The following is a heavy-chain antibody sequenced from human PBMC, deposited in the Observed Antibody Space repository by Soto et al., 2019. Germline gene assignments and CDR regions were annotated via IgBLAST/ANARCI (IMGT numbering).Heavy chain of an antibody. CDR2: IKQDGSEK. CDR3: ARTIVVVVADNFDL. V-gene: IGHV3-7*01. Sequence: PGGSLRLSCAASGFTIGDYWMSWVRQAPGKGLEWVANIKQDGSEKYYVDSVKGRFTISRDSAKNSLYVQMNSLRGDDSAVYYYARTIVVVVADNFDLWGQGTLVTVSS. CDR1: GFTIGDYW. J-gene: IGHJ4*02. D-gene: IGHD2-15*01.